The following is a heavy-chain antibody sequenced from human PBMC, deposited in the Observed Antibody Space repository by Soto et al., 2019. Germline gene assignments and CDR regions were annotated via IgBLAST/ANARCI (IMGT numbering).Heavy chain of an antibody. CDR2: LWYDGSGE. J-gene: IGHJ4*02. CDR3: ARDSVRFLEHFSKDYFDY. V-gene: IGHV3-33*08. Sequence: QVHLVESGGGVVQPGGSLRLSCAGSGFTFSDYGMHWVRQAPGKGLEWVAVLWYDGSGEYYADSVRGRFTISRVNSKNTLYLQMNNLRDEDTGVYYCARDSVRFLEHFSKDYFDYWGQGPRLTVSS. CDR1: GFTFSDYG. D-gene: IGHD3-3*01.